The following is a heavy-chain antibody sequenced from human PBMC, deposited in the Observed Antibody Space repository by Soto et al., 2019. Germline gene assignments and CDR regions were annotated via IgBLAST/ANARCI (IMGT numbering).Heavy chain of an antibody. V-gene: IGHV4-59*01. J-gene: IGHJ4*02. D-gene: IGHD5-12*01. CDR1: GGSISSYY. CDR3: ARDMTRDGYNLSFDY. Sequence: SETLSLTCTVSGGSISSYYWSWIRQPPGKGLEWIGYIYYSGSTNYNPSLKSRVIISVDTSKNQFSLKLSSVTAADTAGYYCARDMTRDGYNLSFDYWGQGTLVTVSS. CDR2: IYYSGST.